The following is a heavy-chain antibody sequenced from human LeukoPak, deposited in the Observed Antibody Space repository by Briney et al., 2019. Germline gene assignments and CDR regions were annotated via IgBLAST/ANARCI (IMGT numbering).Heavy chain of an antibody. V-gene: IGHV3-30*02. D-gene: IGHD6-13*01. J-gene: IGHJ6*03. CDR1: GFTFSSYG. CDR2: IRFDESNK. CDR3: AKAFGYSSSWFNYYMDV. Sequence: GGSLRLSCTASGFTFSSYGMHWVRQAPGKGLEWVAFIRFDESNKYYADSVKGRFTISRDNSKDTLYLQMNSLRTEDTAVFYCAKAFGYSSSWFNYYMDVWGKGTTVTISS.